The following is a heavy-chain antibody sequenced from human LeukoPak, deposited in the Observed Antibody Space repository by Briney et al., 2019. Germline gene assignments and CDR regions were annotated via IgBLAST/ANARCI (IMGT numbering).Heavy chain of an antibody. Sequence: GGSLRLSCAASGFTFNNYGMHWVRQAPGKGLEWVAFIRYNGNNQYYADSVKGRFTISRDNSKNTLYLQMNSLKGDDTAVYYCAKDGSVSYRAITAYFDYWGQGTLVTVSS. CDR1: GFTFNNYG. V-gene: IGHV3-30*02. D-gene: IGHD1-26*01. J-gene: IGHJ4*02. CDR3: AKDGSVSYRAITAYFDY. CDR2: IRYNGNNQ.